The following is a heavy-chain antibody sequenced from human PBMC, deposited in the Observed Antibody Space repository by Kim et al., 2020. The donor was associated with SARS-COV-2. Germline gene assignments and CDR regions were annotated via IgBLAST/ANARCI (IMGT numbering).Heavy chain of an antibody. J-gene: IGHJ6*04. Sequence: GSLRLSCAASGFTFSSYSMNWVRQAPGKGLEWVSSISSSSSYIYYADSVKGRFTISRDNAKNSLYLQMNSLRAEDTAVYYCARDQGSSAPRYYNCIDVWGKGTTVPVSS. V-gene: IGHV3-21*01. D-gene: IGHD6-13*01. CDR2: ISSSSSYI. CDR1: GFTFSSYS. CDR3: ARDQGSSAPRYYNCIDV.